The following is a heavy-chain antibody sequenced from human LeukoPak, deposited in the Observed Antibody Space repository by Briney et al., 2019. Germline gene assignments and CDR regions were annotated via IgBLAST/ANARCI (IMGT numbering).Heavy chain of an antibody. CDR3: ATSGSYRFDY. CDR1: GFTFSSYE. D-gene: IGHD1-26*01. CDR2: ISTSGSTM. V-gene: IGHV3-48*03. Sequence: PGGSLRLSCAASGFTFSSYEMNWVRQAPGKGLEWVSFISTSGSTMDYADSVKGRFTISRDNAQNSLYLQMNSLRDEDTAVYYCATSGSYRFDYWGQGTLVTVSS. J-gene: IGHJ4*02.